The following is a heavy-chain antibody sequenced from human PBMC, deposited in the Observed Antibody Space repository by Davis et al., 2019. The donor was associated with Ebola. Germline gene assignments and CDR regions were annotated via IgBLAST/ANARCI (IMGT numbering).Heavy chain of an antibody. Sequence: GESLKISCAASGFTFSGSAMHWVRQASGKGLEWVGRIRSKANSYATAYAASVKGRFTISRDYSKNTAYLQMNSLKTEDTAVYYCTTTTVTTDYWGQGTLVTVSS. CDR2: IRSKANSYAT. J-gene: IGHJ4*02. D-gene: IGHD4-17*01. CDR3: TTTTVTTDY. V-gene: IGHV3-73*01. CDR1: GFTFSGSA.